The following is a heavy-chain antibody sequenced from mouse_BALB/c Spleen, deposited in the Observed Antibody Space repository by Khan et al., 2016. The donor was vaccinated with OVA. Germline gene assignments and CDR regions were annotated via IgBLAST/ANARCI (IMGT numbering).Heavy chain of an antibody. CDR3: GRDGAYYRNDGWFAY. Sequence: QVQLQQSGAELARPGASVKMSCKASGYTFTSYTIHWLKLRPGQGLEWIGYINPSNGYTNYNQKFKDKATLTADKSSTTAYMQLSSLTSDDSAVXNCGRDGAYYRNDGWFAYWGLGTLVTVSA. J-gene: IGHJ3*01. V-gene: IGHV1-4*01. CDR2: INPSNGYT. CDR1: GYTFTSYT. D-gene: IGHD2-14*01.